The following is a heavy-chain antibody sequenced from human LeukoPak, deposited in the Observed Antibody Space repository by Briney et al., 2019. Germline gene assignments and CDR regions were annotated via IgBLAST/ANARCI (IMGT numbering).Heavy chain of an antibody. CDR2: IKQDGSEK. J-gene: IGHJ4*02. D-gene: IGHD1-26*01. CDR3: ARDRWVVGATIDY. CDR1: EFTFSSYW. V-gene: IGHV3-7*04. Sequence: GGSLRLSCAASEFTFSSYWMSWVRQAPGKGLEWVANIKQDGSEKYYVDSVKGRFTISRDNAKNSLYLQMNSLRAEDTAVYYCARDRWVVGATIDYWGQGTLVTVSS.